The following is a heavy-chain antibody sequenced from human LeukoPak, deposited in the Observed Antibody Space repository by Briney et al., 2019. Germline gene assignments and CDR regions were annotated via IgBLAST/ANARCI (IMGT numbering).Heavy chain of an antibody. J-gene: IGHJ5*02. CDR2: IRGKGFSDPP. V-gene: IGHV3-73*01. D-gene: IGHD3-16*01. Sequence: HGGSLKLSCAASGFTFSDSAIHWARQASGKGLEWVGRIRGKGFSDPPAYAASVKDRFTISRDDSESTAYLQMNSLKAEDTAVYYCTVPQSGGNWFDPWGPGTQGTVSS. CDR3: TVPQSGGNWFDP. CDR1: GFTFSDSA.